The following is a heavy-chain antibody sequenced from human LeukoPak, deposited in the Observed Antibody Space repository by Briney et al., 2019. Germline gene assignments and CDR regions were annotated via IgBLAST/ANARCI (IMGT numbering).Heavy chain of an antibody. V-gene: IGHV4-4*07. CDR2: IYASGNT. Sequence: SETLSLTCTVSGGSISSYYWSWIRQPAGKGLEWIGRIYASGNTNYNPSLKSRVTMSVGTSKNLFALKLSSVTAADTAVYYCARQGVATAIDYRGQGTLVTVSS. D-gene: IGHD2-21*02. CDR1: GGSISSYY. CDR3: ARQGVATAIDY. J-gene: IGHJ4*02.